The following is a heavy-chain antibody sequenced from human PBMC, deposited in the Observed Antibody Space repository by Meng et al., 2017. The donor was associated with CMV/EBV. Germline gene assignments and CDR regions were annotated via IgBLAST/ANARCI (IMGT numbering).Heavy chain of an antibody. J-gene: IGHJ3*02. CDR3: AREDTRTSGRDCAFDI. V-gene: IGHV3-21*01. CDR2: ISSSSSNI. Sequence: GASLQISCAASGFTFSSYSMNWVRPAPGKGLEWVSSISSSSSNIYYADSVRGRFTISRDNAKISLYLQMISLGAEDTDVYYCAREDTRTSGRDCAFDIWGQGTMVTVSS. D-gene: IGHD6-25*01. CDR1: GFTFSSYS.